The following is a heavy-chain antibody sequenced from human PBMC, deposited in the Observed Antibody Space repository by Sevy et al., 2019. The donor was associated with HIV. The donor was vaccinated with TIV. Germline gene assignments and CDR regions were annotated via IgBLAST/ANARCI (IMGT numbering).Heavy chain of an antibody. J-gene: IGHJ4*02. V-gene: IGHV3-23*01. Sequence: GGSLRLSCAASGFTFSSYAMSWVRQAPGKGLEWVSAISGSGGSTYYAYSVKGRFTISRDNSKNTLYLQMNSLRAEDTAVYYCAKELGYCSSTSCPDSPLVFDYWGQGTLVTVSS. CDR3: AKELGYCSSTSCPDSPLVFDY. D-gene: IGHD2-2*01. CDR2: ISGSGGST. CDR1: GFTFSSYA.